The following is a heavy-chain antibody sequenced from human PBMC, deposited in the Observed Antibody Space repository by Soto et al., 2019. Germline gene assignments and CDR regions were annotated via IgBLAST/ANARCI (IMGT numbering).Heavy chain of an antibody. V-gene: IGHV1-69*01. Sequence: QVQLVQSGAEVKKPGSSVKVSCKASGGTFSSYAISWVRQAPGQGLEWMGGIIPIFGTANYAQKFQGRVTITADESTSTAYMELSSLRSEDTAVYYCAIPPAPTGYSGYDDAFDIWGQGTMVTVSS. J-gene: IGHJ3*02. CDR2: IIPIFGTA. D-gene: IGHD5-12*01. CDR1: GGTFSSYA. CDR3: AIPPAPTGYSGYDDAFDI.